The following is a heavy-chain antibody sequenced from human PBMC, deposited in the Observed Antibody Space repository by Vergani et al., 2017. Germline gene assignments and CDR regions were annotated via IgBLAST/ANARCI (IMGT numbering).Heavy chain of an antibody. Sequence: QVQLQQWGAGLLKPSETLSLTCAVYGGSFSGYYWSWIRQPPGKGLEWIGEINHSGSTNYNPSLKSRVTISVDTSKNQFSLKLSSVTAADTAVYYCARGRYSSKKGGPAFDPWGQGTLVTVSS. CDR2: INHSGST. CDR3: ARGRYSSKKGGPAFDP. CDR1: GGSFSGYY. J-gene: IGHJ5*02. V-gene: IGHV4-34*01. D-gene: IGHD6-13*01.